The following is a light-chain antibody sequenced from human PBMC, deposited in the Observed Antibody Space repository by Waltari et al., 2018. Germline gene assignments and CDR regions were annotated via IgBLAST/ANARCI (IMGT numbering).Light chain of an antibody. CDR1: QDISNF. J-gene: IGKJ2*01. CDR2: DVS. Sequence: DIQMTQSPSSLSACVGDSVTITCQPSQDISNFLNWYQQKPGKAPKLLIYDVSNLETGVPSRFSGSGSGTDFTFTISSLQPEDTATYFCQHYYNLPYTFGQGTKLEIK. CDR3: QHYYNLPYT. V-gene: IGKV1-33*01.